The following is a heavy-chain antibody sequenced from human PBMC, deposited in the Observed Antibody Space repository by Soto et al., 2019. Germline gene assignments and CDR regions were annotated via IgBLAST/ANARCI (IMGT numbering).Heavy chain of an antibody. Sequence: QVQLVQSGAEVKKPGASVKVSCKASGYTFASYGISWVRQAPGQGLEWVAWISGYTGDTHYAQKVQDRVSLTTDTSTNTVYMELRSLGSDDTAIYYCARTRLDCHITSCYEYWGEGTLVTVSS. V-gene: IGHV1-18*01. CDR2: ISGYTGDT. CDR1: GYTFASYG. CDR3: ARTRLDCHITSCYEY. D-gene: IGHD2-2*01. J-gene: IGHJ4*02.